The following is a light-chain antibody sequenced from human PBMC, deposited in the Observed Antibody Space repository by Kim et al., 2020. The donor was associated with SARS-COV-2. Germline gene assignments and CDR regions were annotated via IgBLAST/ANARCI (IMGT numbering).Light chain of an antibody. Sequence: VSPGERATLSCTTSQTVSINLAWYQQKPGQAPRLLIFGASTRATGVPARFSGSGSGTEFILTISSLQSEDSAVYYCQQYDHWPYNFAQGTKLEI. V-gene: IGKV3-15*01. CDR3: QQYDHWPYN. CDR1: QTVSIN. CDR2: GAS. J-gene: IGKJ2*01.